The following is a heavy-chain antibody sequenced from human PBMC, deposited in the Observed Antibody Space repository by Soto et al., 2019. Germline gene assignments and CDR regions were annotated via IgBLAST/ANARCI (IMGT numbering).Heavy chain of an antibody. J-gene: IGHJ5*02. V-gene: IGHV4-39*01. CDR1: GDSMTSSSYY. CDR3: ARHTRNQFDP. Sequence: SETLSLTCTVSGDSMTSSSYYWGWIRQPPGKRLEWIGSIYYSERTSYNSGSTYYSPSLKSRVTISGDTSKSQFSLNLSSVTAADTAVYYCARHTRNQFDPWGQGTLVTVSS. CDR2: IYYSERTSYNSGST.